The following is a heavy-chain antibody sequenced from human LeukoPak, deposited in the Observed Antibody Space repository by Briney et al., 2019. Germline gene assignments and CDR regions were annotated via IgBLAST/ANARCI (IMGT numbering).Heavy chain of an antibody. CDR1: GFTFSGYS. CDR2: ISSSSSYI. J-gene: IGHJ4*02. CDR3: ARDTGDYYDSSGHYDY. Sequence: PGGSLGLSCAASGFTFSGYSMNWVRQAPGKGLEWVSSISSSSSYIYYADSVKGRFTISRDNAKNSLYLQMNSLRAEDTAVYYCARDTGDYYDSSGHYDYWGQGTLVTVSS. V-gene: IGHV3-21*01. D-gene: IGHD3-22*01.